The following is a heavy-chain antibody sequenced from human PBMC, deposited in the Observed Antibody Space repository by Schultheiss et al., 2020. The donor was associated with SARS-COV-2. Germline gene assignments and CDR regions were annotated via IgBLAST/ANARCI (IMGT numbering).Heavy chain of an antibody. CDR2: ISSSGSTI. D-gene: IGHD1-26*01. CDR3: ARPLAGGQFKSHSWFDP. Sequence: GGSLRLSCAASGFTFSDYYMSWIRQAPGKGLEWVSYISSSGSTIYYADSVKGRFTISRDNAKNSLYLQMNSLRVEDTAVYYCARPLAGGQFKSHSWFDPWGQGTLVTVSS. V-gene: IGHV3-11*04. CDR1: GFTFSDYY. J-gene: IGHJ5*02.